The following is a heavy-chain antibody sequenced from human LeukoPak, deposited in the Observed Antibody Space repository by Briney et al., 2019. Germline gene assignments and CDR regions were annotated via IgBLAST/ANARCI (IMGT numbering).Heavy chain of an antibody. CDR1: GFTFDDYA. D-gene: IGHD6-19*01. Sequence: GRXLRLSCAASGFTFDDYAMHWVRQAPGKGLEWVSGISWNSGSIVYADSVKGRFTISRDNDKNSLYLQMNSLRAEDMALYYCAKASGIAVAGTSVYFQHWGQGTLVTVSS. J-gene: IGHJ1*01. CDR3: AKASGIAVAGTSVYFQH. V-gene: IGHV3-9*03. CDR2: ISWNSGSI.